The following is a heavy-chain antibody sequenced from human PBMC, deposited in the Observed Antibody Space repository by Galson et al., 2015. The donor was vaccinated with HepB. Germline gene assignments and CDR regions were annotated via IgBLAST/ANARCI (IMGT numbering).Heavy chain of an antibody. CDR2: INPNSGGT. CDR3: ARPFRYCSSTSCLAGDYYYYMDV. J-gene: IGHJ6*03. CDR1: GYTFTGYY. V-gene: IGHV1-2*02. D-gene: IGHD2-2*01. Sequence: SVKVSCKASGYTFTGYYMHWVRQAPGQGLEWMGWINPNSGGTNYAQKFQGRVTMTRDTSISTAYMELSRLRSDDTAVYYCARPFRYCSSTSCLAGDYYYYMDVWGKGTTVTVSS.